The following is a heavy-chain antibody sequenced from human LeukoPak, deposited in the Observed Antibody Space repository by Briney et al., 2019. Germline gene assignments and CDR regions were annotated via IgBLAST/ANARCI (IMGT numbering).Heavy chain of an antibody. V-gene: IGHV4-39*01. CDR3: ARQRDYYDSSGQSDFDS. D-gene: IGHD3-22*01. Sequence: SETLSLICSASGGSIRSSGYFWGWLRQPPGKALEWIGSIYYGGTTYYNPSLKSRVTISVDTSKKQFSPKLSSVTAADTAFYYCARQRDYYDSSGQSDFDSWGQGALVTVSS. CDR1: GGSIRSSGYF. CDR2: IYYGGTT. J-gene: IGHJ4*02.